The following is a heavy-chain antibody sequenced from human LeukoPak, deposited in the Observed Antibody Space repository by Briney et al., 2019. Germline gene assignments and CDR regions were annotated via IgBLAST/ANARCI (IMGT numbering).Heavy chain of an antibody. CDR1: GGSISSYY. J-gene: IGHJ4*02. Sequence: PSETLSLTCTVSGGSISSYYWTWIRQPAGKGLEWIGRIYPSGSTNYTPSLKSRVTMSVDTSKNQFSLKPSSVTAADTAVYYCARENSGSYREFDYWGQGTLVTVSS. V-gene: IGHV4-4*07. CDR3: ARENSGSYREFDY. CDR2: IYPSGST. D-gene: IGHD1-26*01.